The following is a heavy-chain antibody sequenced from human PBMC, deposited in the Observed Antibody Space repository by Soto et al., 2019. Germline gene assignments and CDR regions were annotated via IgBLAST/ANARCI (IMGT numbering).Heavy chain of an antibody. CDR2: IYPGDSDT. CDR3: ARLIFWNSPEVVAFDI. D-gene: IGHD1-7*01. CDR1: GYSFTSYW. Sequence: GESLKISCKGSGYSFTSYWIGWVRQMPGKGLEWMGIIYPGDSDTRYSPSFQGQVTISADKSISTAYLQWSSLKASDTAMYYCARLIFWNSPEVVAFDIWGQGTMVTVSS. V-gene: IGHV5-51*01. J-gene: IGHJ3*02.